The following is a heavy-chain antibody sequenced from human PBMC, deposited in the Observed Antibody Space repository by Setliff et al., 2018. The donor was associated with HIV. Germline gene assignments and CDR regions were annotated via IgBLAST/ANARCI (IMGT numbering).Heavy chain of an antibody. V-gene: IGHV4-34*01. CDR3: ARGGGYDRSGYYPFDY. D-gene: IGHD3-22*01. CDR1: GGSLSGYY. Sequence: SETLSLTCAVYGGSLSGYYWTWIRQPPGKGLEWIGEINHSGSTNYNPSLKSRVTMSVDTSKNQFSLKLSSVTAADTAVYYCARGGGYDRSGYYPFDYWGQGTPVTVSS. J-gene: IGHJ4*02. CDR2: INHSGST.